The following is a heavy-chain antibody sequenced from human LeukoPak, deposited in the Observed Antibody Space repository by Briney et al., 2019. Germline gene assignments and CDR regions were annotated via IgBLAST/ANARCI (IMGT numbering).Heavy chain of an antibody. CDR2: ISYDGSNK. CDR1: GFTFSSYG. CDR3: AKDPNDSSGYLAY. Sequence: PGGSLRLSCAASGFTFSSYGMHWVRQAPGKGLEWVAVISYDGSNKYYADSVKGRFTISRDNSKNTLYLQMNSLRAEDTAVYYCAKDPNDSSGYLAYWGQGTLVTVSS. J-gene: IGHJ4*02. V-gene: IGHV3-30*18. D-gene: IGHD3-22*01.